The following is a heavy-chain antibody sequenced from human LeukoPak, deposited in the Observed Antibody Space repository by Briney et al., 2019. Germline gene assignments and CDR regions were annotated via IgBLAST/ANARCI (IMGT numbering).Heavy chain of an antibody. Sequence: GGSLRLSCAASGFTFSSYAMSWVRQAPGKGLEWVSAISGSGGSTYYADSVKGRFTISRDNSKNTLYLQMNSLRAEDTAVYYCATRGGLLRSPLDYWGQGTLVTVSS. CDR2: ISGSGGST. D-gene: IGHD3-10*01. J-gene: IGHJ4*02. CDR3: ATRGGLLRSPLDY. V-gene: IGHV3-23*01. CDR1: GFTFSSYA.